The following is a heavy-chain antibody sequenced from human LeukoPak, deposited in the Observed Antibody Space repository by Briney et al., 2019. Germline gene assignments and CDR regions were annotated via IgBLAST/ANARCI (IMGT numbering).Heavy chain of an antibody. CDR2: ISSSGST. CDR1: GDSISSGDYY. J-gene: IGHJ4*02. V-gene: IGHV4-61*02. CDR3: ARGPSGYHNT. Sequence: SETLSLTCTVSGDSISSGDYYWSWIRQPAGKGLEWVGRISSSGSTYYNPSLKSRVTISVDTSKNQFSLKLSSVTAADTAVYYCARGPSGYHNTGGQGTLVTVSS. D-gene: IGHD5-12*01.